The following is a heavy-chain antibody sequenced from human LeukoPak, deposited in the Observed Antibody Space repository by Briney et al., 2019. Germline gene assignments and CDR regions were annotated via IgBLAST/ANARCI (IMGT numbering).Heavy chain of an antibody. J-gene: IGHJ4*02. CDR3: ARLGGYSYGARIFDY. Sequence: SETLSLTCTVSDSITSTSYYWAWIRQPPGKGLQWIASIFHSGTTYFNPSLKSRVTLSIDTSRSQYSLQLASVTAADTALYYCARLGGYSYGARIFDYWGQGIRVAVSS. CDR1: DSITSTSYY. CDR2: IFHSGTT. D-gene: IGHD5-18*01. V-gene: IGHV4-39*01.